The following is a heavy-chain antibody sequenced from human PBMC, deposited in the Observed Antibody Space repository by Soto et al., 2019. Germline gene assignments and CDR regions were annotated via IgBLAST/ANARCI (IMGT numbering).Heavy chain of an antibody. D-gene: IGHD1-1*01. CDR1: SGPDRSHN. V-gene: IGHV4-59*08. J-gene: IGHJ6*02. CDR3: VRQGIDNLRGRVDG. Sequence: QVQLHQSGPGLVKPSETLSLTCTVSSGPDRSHNWGWIRQPPGRGLEWMGYVYYTGDTSYNPSLRSRVTISADTSTNHISLTLSSVTAADPAVYYCVRQGIDNLRGRVDGWGQGTSVSVSS. CDR2: VYYTGDT.